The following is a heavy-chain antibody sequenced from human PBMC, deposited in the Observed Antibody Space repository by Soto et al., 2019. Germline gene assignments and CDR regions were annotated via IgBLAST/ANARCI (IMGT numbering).Heavy chain of an antibody. V-gene: IGHV1-3*01. J-gene: IGHJ6*02. CDR3: ASPLPLYSSSSDYYYYGMDV. CDR1: GYTFTSYA. D-gene: IGHD6-6*01. CDR2: INAGNGNT. Sequence: ASVKVSCKASGYTFTSYAMHWVRQAPGQRPGGMGWINAGNGNTKYSQKFQGRVTITRDTSASTAYMELSSLRSEDTAVYYCASPLPLYSSSSDYYYYGMDVWGQGTTVTVSS.